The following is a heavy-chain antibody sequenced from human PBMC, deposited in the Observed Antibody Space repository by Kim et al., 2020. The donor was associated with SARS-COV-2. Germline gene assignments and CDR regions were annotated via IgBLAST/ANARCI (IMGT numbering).Heavy chain of an antibody. CDR2: IYYSGST. D-gene: IGHD2-8*01. J-gene: IGHJ5*02. CDR3: ARGGLDIVLMGPDWFDP. CDR1: GGSISSYY. V-gene: IGHV4-59*13. Sequence: SETLSLTCTVSGGSISSYYWSWIRQPPGKGLEWIGYIYYSGSTNYNPSLKSRVTISVDTSKNQFSLKLSSVTAADTAVYYCARGGLDIVLMGPDWFDPWGQGTLVTVSS.